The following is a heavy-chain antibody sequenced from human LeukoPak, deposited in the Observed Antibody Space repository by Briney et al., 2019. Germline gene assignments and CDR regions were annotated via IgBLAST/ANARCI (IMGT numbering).Heavy chain of an antibody. J-gene: IGHJ3*02. Sequence: KPSETLSLTCTVSGGSINNYYWSWIRQPAGKGLEWIGRIYTRGSTNYNPSLKSRVTMSVDTSKNQFSLELSSVTAADTAVYYCARGRYCSADICSGGDAFDIWGQGTMVSVSS. CDR2: IYTRGST. V-gene: IGHV4-4*07. CDR3: ARGRYCSADICSGGDAFDI. CDR1: GGSINNYY. D-gene: IGHD2-15*01.